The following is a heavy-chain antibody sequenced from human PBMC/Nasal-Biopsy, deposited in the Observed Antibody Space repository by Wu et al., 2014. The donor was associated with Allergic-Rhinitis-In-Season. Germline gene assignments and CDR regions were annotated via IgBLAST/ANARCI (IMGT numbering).Heavy chain of an antibody. CDR1: VGSISSHY. CDR2: MYDSGST. D-gene: IGHD2-15*01. CDR3: TRIPRHCSGAICPFGWFDP. Sequence: TLSLTCSVSVGSISSHYWNWIRQAPGKGLEWIGYMYDSGSTKYNPSLKSRATISADRTKNQFSLMLNSVTAADTAVYYCTRIPRHCSGAICPFGWFDPWGQGSPGHRLL. J-gene: IGHJ5*02. V-gene: IGHV4-59*11.